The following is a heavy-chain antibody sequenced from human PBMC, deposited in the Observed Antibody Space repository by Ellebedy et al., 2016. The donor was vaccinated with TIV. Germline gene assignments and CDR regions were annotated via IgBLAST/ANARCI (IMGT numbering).Heavy chain of an antibody. CDR3: AKESTDAFDI. Sequence: GGSLRLXCAASGFTFSSYSMNWVRQAPGKGLEWVSYISSSSSYIYYADSVKGRFTISRDNAKNSLYLQMNSLRAEDTALYYCAKESTDAFDIWGQGTMVTVSS. CDR2: ISSSSSYI. J-gene: IGHJ3*02. V-gene: IGHV3-21*05. CDR1: GFTFSSYS.